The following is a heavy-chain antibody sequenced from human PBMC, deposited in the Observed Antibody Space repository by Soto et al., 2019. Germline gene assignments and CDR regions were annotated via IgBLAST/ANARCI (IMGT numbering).Heavy chain of an antibody. V-gene: IGHV4-34*01. CDR1: GGSFSGYY. D-gene: IGHD3-9*01. Sequence: QVQLQQWGAGPLRPLETLSLTCGVSGGSFSGYYWAWIRQSPGKGLEWIGEINDRGSINYNPSLKSRVSISVDTSKNHYSLNLRSVTAADTAVYYCARESHDMLTGPACVWYFALLGRGTLVTVSS. CDR3: ARESHDMLTGPACVWYFAL. J-gene: IGHJ2*01. CDR2: INDRGSI.